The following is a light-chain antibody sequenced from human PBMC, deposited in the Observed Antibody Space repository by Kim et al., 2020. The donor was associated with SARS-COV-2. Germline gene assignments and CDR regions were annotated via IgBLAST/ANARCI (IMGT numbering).Light chain of an antibody. Sequence: QPVLTQSSSASASLGSSVKLTCTLSSGHSSYIIAWHQQQPGKAPRYLMKLEGSGSYNKGSGVPDRFSGSSSGADRYLTISNLQSEDEADYYCETWDSNTLWVFGGRTQLTVL. J-gene: IGLJ3*02. CDR3: ETWDSNTLWV. V-gene: IGLV4-60*03. CDR2: LEGSGSY. CDR1: SGHSSYI.